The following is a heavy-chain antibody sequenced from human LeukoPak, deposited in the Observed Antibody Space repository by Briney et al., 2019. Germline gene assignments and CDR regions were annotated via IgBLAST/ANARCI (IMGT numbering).Heavy chain of an antibody. V-gene: IGHV3-30*02. D-gene: IGHD2-2*01. CDR2: IRYDGSNK. J-gene: IGHJ4*02. Sequence: GGSLRLSCAASGFTFSSYGMHWVRQAPGKGLEWVAFIRYDGSNKYYADSVKGRFTISRDTPKNTLYLEMNNLRDEDTAVYYCAISTYDYWGQGTLFTVSS. CDR3: AISTYDY. CDR1: GFTFSSYG.